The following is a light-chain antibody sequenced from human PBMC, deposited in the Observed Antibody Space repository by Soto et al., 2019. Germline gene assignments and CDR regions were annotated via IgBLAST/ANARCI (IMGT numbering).Light chain of an antibody. V-gene: IGKV3D-20*02. CDR2: GAS. Sequence: EVVVTQSPATLSFAPGERATLSCVSSQSVGSTYVAWYQRKPGQAPRLLIYGASTRATGIPASFIGNGSGTDFTLTISSLEPEDFAVYYCQQRSNWPITFGQGTRLEIK. CDR1: QSVGSTY. J-gene: IGKJ5*01. CDR3: QQRSNWPIT.